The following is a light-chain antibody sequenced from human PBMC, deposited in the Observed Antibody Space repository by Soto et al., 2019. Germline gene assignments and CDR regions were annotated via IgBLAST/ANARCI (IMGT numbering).Light chain of an antibody. CDR2: GAS. CDR1: QSVSSSY. V-gene: IGKV3-20*01. J-gene: IGKJ4*01. CDR3: QQYGSSPLLT. Sequence: EIVLTQSPGTLSLSPGERATLSCRASQSVSSSYLAWYQQKPGQAPRLLIYGASSRATGIPDRFSGSGSGTDFTLTISRLEPDDFAVYYCQQYGSSPLLTFDGGTKVEIK.